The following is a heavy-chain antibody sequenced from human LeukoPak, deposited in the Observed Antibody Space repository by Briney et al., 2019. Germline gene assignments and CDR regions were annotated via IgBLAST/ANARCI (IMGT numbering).Heavy chain of an antibody. V-gene: IGHV1-46*01. CDR3: ARTPYTSGFLFYFDY. Sequence: ASVKVSCKASGCTFTFYYIHWVRQAPGQGLEWMGIINPNNGDTTYAQKFQGRITMTRDTTTTTVYMELSSLRSDDTAVYYCARTPYTSGFLFYFDYWGQGTLVTVSS. D-gene: IGHD6-19*01. CDR2: INPNNGDT. CDR1: GCTFTFYY. J-gene: IGHJ4*02.